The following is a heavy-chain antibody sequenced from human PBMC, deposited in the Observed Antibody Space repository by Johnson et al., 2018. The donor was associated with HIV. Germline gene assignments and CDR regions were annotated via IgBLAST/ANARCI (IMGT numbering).Heavy chain of an antibody. D-gene: IGHD3-3*01. CDR1: GFTFSSYG. CDR3: AREEWNSLDI. CDR2: ITYDGSNK. J-gene: IGHJ3*02. Sequence: VQLVESGGGVVQPGRSLRLSCAASGFTFSSYGMHWVRQAPGKGLEWVAVITYDGSNKYYADSVKGRFTIFRDNSKITLYLQMNSLRAEDTAVYYCAREEWNSLDIWGQGKMVTVSS. V-gene: IGHV3-30*19.